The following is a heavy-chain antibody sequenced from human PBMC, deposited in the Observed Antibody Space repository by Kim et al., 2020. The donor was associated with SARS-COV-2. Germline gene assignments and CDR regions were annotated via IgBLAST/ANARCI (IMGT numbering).Heavy chain of an antibody. D-gene: IGHD6-13*01. J-gene: IGHJ4*02. V-gene: IGHV3-30*04. CDR3: ARVTAAGQYYFDY. Sequence: GGSLRLSCAASGFTFSSYAMHWVRQAPGKGLEWVAVISYDGSNKYYADSVKGRFTISRDNSKNTLYLQMNSLRAEDTAVYYCARVTAAGQYYFDYWGQGTLVTVSS. CDR1: GFTFSSYA. CDR2: ISYDGSNK.